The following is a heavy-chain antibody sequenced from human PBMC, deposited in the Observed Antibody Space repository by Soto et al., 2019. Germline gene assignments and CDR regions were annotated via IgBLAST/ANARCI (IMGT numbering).Heavy chain of an antibody. Sequence: QVQLVESGGGVVQPGRSLRLSCAASGFTFSGYGLHWVRQAPGKGLEWVAVISHDGDKKYYADSVKGRFTISRDNSKNTLYLQMNSLAGEDTAVYFCAKVTDYWGQGTLVTVSS. J-gene: IGHJ4*02. CDR1: GFTFSGYG. V-gene: IGHV3-30*18. CDR3: AKVTDY. CDR2: ISHDGDKK.